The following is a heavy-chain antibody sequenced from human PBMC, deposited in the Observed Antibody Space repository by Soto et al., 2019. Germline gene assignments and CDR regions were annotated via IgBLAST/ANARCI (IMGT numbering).Heavy chain of an antibody. CDR2: FRESGGTT. D-gene: IGHD2-8*01. J-gene: IGHJ4*02. CDR3: TKDSHCSITSPTHAY. V-gene: IGHV3-23*01. CDR1: GFTFSSSA. Sequence: VHLWESGGGLVQPGESLRLSCAASGFTFSSSAMSWVRQAPGKGLEWVSTFRESGGTTHSADPVKGRFTMARDTSRNMRFLQMNSLRAEDTAIYYCTKDSHCSITSPTHAYWGQGPLVTVSS.